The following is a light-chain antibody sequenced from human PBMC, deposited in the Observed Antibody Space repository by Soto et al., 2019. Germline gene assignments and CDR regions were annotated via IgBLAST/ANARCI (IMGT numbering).Light chain of an antibody. CDR1: QSVSSSY. V-gene: IGKV3-20*01. CDR2: GAS. J-gene: IGKJ5*01. CDR3: QQYGSSPTT. Sequence: IVLPQCPGSLSLSPGERATISCRASQSVSSSYLAWYQQKPGQAPRLLIYGASSRATGIPDRFSGSGSGTDFTLTSSRLEPEDFAVYYCQQYGSSPTTFGQGTRLEIK.